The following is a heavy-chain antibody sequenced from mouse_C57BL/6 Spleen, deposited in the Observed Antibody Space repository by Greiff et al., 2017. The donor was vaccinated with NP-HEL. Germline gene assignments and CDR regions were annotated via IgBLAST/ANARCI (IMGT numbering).Heavy chain of an antibody. CDR2: IRLKSDNYAT. CDR1: GFTFSNYW. V-gene: IGHV6-3*01. D-gene: IGHD1-1*01. Sequence: EVKVEESGGGLVQPGGSMKLSCVASGFTFSNYWMNWVRQSPEKGLEWVAQIRLKSDNYATHYAESVKGRFTISRDDSKSSVYLQMNNLRAEDTGIYYCTGESAPITTVVADYWGQGTTLTVSS. J-gene: IGHJ2*01. CDR3: TGESAPITTVVADY.